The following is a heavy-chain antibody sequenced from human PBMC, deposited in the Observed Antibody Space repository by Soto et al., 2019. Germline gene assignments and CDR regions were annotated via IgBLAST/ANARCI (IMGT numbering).Heavy chain of an antibody. D-gene: IGHD2-2*01. CDR1: GGTFSSYA. CDR3: ARFIVVVPAAMFHYYYYMDV. Sequence: GASVKVSCKASGGTFSSYAISWVRQAPGQGLEWMGGIIPIFGTANYAQKFQGRVTMTRNTSISTAYMELSSLRSEDTAVYYCARFIVVVPAAMFHYYYYMDVWGKGTTVTVSS. CDR2: IIPIFGTA. J-gene: IGHJ6*03. V-gene: IGHV1-69*05.